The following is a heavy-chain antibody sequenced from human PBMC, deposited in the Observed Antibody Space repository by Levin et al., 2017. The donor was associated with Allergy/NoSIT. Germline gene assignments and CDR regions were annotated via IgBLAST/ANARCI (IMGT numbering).Heavy chain of an antibody. D-gene: IGHD3-10*01. CDR2: IKQDGSEK. CDR1: GFTFSSYW. Sequence: GGSLRLSCAASGFTFSSYWMSWVRQAPGKGLEWVANIKQDGSEKYYVDSVKGRFTISRDNAKNSLYLQMNSLRAEDTAVYYCARDHPVLLWFGDPNLNYFDYWGQGTLVTVSS. CDR3: ARDHPVLLWFGDPNLNYFDY. V-gene: IGHV3-7*04. J-gene: IGHJ4*02.